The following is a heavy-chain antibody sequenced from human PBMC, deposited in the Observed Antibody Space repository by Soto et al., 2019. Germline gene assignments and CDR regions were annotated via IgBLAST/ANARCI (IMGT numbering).Heavy chain of an antibody. CDR1: GWSFSGYY. D-gene: IGHD6-13*01. J-gene: IGHJ4*02. CDR2: INHSGST. CDR3: TYSSSWYYFDY. V-gene: IGHV4-34*03. Sequence: SETLSLTCAVYGWSFSGYYWSWIRQPPGKGLEWIGEINHSGSTNYNPSLKSRVTISGDTSKNQFSLKLSSVTAADTAVYYCTYSSSWYYFDYWGQTTLVTVSS.